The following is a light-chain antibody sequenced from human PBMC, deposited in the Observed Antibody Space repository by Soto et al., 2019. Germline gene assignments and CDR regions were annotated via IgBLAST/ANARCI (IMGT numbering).Light chain of an antibody. J-gene: IGLJ1*01. CDR2: DVS. V-gene: IGLV2-14*01. Sequence: QSALTQPASVSGSPGQSITISCTGTISDVGGYNYVSWYQQHPGKAPKVMIYDVSNRPSGVSNRFSGSKSGNTSSLTISGLQAEDEAEYCCSSYRSTSSLVFGTGTKLTVL. CDR1: ISDVGGYNY. CDR3: SSYRSTSSLV.